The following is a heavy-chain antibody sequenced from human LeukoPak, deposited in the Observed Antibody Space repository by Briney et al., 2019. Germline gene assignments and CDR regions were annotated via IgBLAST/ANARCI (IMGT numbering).Heavy chain of an antibody. V-gene: IGHV5-51*01. J-gene: IGHJ4*02. CDR3: AKSAGSSSSREFDY. CDR2: IYFGDSHT. CDR1: GYSFTSYW. Sequence: GESLKISCKGSGYSFTSYWIGWVRQMPGKGLEWMGIIYFGDSHTRYSPSFQGQVTISADKSISTAYPQWSSLKASDSAIYYCAKSAGSSSSREFDYWGQGTLVTVSS. D-gene: IGHD6-13*01.